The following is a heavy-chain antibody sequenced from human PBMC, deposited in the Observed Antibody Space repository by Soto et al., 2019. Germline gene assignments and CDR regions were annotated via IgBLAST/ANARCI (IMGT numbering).Heavy chain of an antibody. CDR2: ISGSGGST. CDR1: GFTFSSYA. CDR3: AKAPTAMVTFFDY. J-gene: IGHJ4*02. Sequence: SLRLSCAASGFTFSSYAMSWVRQAPGKGLEWVSAISGSGGSTYYADSVKGRFTISRDNSKNTLYLQMNSLRAEDTAVYYCAKAPTAMVTFFDYWGQGTLVTVSS. D-gene: IGHD5-18*01. V-gene: IGHV3-23*01.